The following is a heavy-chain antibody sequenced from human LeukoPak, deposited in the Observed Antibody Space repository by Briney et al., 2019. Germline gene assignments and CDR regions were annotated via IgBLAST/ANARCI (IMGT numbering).Heavy chain of an antibody. CDR1: GGSISSGGYY. J-gene: IGHJ5*02. V-gene: IGHV4-31*03. CDR2: IYYSGST. D-gene: IGHD3-3*01. CDR3: ARTTIFGVVPGGWFDP. Sequence: PSETLSLTCTVSGGSISSGGYYWTWLRQHPGKGLERIGYIYYSGSTRYNPSLKSRVTISVDTSKNQFSLKLSSVTAADTAVYYCARTTIFGVVPGGWFDPWGQGTLVTVSS.